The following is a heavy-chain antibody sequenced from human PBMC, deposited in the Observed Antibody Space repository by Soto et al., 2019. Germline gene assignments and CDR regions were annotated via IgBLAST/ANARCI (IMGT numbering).Heavy chain of an antibody. CDR3: ARWGYSNFLYGLDV. J-gene: IGHJ6*02. Sequence: SETLSLTCTVSGGSISDYYWNWIRQPAGGGLEWIGRAYSGGTTHYTPSLKSRVAMSVDTSKNQFSLILSSVTAADTAVYYCARWGYSNFLYGLDVWGQGTTVTVSS. V-gene: IGHV4-4*07. D-gene: IGHD4-4*01. CDR1: GGSISDYY. CDR2: AYSGGTT.